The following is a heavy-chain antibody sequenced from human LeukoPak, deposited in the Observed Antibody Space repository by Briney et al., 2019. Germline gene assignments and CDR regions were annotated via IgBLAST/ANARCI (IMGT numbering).Heavy chain of an antibody. CDR3: AINRPPDV. J-gene: IGHJ6*02. D-gene: IGHD1-14*01. Sequence: MAGCSLRPSCTASGFTFSSFTMNSVRHAPGKGLEWVSFIRGSSSNIYYTASVKGRFTISRDNAENSLFLQMNSLTAEDTAVYDCAINRPPDVGGQGTTVTVSS. CDR2: IRGSSSNI. V-gene: IGHV3-21*01. CDR1: GFTFSSFT.